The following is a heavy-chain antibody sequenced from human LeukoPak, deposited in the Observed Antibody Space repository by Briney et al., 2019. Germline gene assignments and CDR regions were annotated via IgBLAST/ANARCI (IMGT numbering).Heavy chain of an antibody. CDR2: INHSGST. CDR3: ARGSSWYLRARYYYYYMDV. D-gene: IGHD6-13*01. J-gene: IGHJ6*03. Sequence: SETLSLTCAVYGGSFSGYYLSWIRQPPGKGLEWIGEINHSGSTNYNPSLKSRVTISVDTSKNQFSLKLSSVTAADTAVYYCARGSSWYLRARYYYYYMDVWGKGTTVTVSS. CDR1: GGSFSGYY. V-gene: IGHV4-34*01.